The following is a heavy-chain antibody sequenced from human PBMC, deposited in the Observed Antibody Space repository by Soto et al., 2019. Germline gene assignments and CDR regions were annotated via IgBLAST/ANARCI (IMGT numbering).Heavy chain of an antibody. D-gene: IGHD3-3*01. CDR1: GYTFTSYG. CDR2: ISAYNGNT. V-gene: IGHV1-18*01. Sequence: QVQLVQSGAEVKKPGASVKVSCKASGYTFTSYGISWVRQAPGQGLEWMGWISAYNGNTNYAQKLQGRVTMTTDTYTSTAYMELRSLRSDDTAVYYCARDLGTYYDFWSGETLDYWGQGTLVTVSS. J-gene: IGHJ4*02. CDR3: ARDLGTYYDFWSGETLDY.